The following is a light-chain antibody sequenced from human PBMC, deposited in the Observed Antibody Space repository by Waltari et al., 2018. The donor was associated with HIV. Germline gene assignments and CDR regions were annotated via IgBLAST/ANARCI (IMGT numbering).Light chain of an antibody. CDR3: QSADSSGTSVL. Sequence: SYELTQPPSVSVSPGQTARITCSGDALPKQYAFWYRQKPGQAPVLLMYKDTKRPSGIPERFSGSSSGTTVTLTISGVQAEDEADYYCQSADSSGTSVLFGGGTKLTVL. CDR1: ALPKQY. CDR2: KDT. V-gene: IGLV3-25*03. J-gene: IGLJ2*01.